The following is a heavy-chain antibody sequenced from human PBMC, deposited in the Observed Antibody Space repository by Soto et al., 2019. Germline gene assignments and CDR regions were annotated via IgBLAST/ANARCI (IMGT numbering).Heavy chain of an antibody. Sequence: QLQLQESGPGLVKPSETLSLTCTSSGDSISDSSFYWAWIRQPPGKGLGWIGSIYYKGYTKYNPSLESRVTITVDTSRNQFSLRLSSVTAADTAVYFCARHPDYGGNYYYYGMDVWGPGTTVIVSS. J-gene: IGHJ6*02. D-gene: IGHD4-17*01. V-gene: IGHV4-39*01. CDR1: GDSISDSSFY. CDR2: IYYKGYT. CDR3: ARHPDYGGNYYYYGMDV.